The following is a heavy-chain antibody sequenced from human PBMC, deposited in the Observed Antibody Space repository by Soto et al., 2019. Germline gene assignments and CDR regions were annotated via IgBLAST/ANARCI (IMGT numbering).Heavy chain of an antibody. Sequence: ASVKVSCKASGYTFTSYGISWVRQAPGQGLEWMGWISAYNGNTNYAQKLQGRVTMTTDTSTSTAYMELSSLRSEDTAVYYCARGPYYYGSGSYYSVRYWGQGTLVTVSS. D-gene: IGHD3-10*01. CDR1: GYTFTSYG. CDR2: ISAYNGNT. V-gene: IGHV1-18*01. J-gene: IGHJ4*02. CDR3: ARGPYYYGSGSYYSVRY.